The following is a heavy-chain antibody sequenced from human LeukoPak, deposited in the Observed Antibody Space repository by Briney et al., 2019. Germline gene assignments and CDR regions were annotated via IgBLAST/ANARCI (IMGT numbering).Heavy chain of an antibody. D-gene: IGHD3-3*01. CDR3: ARGEVYDFWSGPTLDFFYFDY. CDR1: GGSISSYY. CDR2: IYYSGST. Sequence: SETLSLTCTVSGGSISSYYWSWSRQPPPKGLEWIGYIYYSGSTNYNPSLKSRVTISVDTSKNQFSLKLSSVTAADTAVYYCARGEVYDFWSGPTLDFFYFDYWGQGTLVTVSS. V-gene: IGHV4-59*01. J-gene: IGHJ4*02.